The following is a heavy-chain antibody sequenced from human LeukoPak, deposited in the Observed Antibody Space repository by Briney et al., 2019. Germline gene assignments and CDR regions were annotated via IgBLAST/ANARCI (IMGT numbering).Heavy chain of an antibody. CDR1: VFTFTTFW. CDR2: INHDRSIT. CDR3: VRDWGYDSSGYWQKYFDT. Sequence: GGSLRLSCATSVFTFTTFWMHWVRQAPGEGVGWVSRINHDRSITNYADSVKVRFTIYRDNAKNAMYLQMNSLRAEDTAVYYCVRDWGYDSSGYWQKYFDTWGQGTLVTVSS. V-gene: IGHV3-74*01. D-gene: IGHD3-22*01. J-gene: IGHJ4*02.